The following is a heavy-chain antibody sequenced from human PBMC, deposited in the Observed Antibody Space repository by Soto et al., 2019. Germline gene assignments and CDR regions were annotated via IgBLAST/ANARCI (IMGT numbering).Heavy chain of an antibody. CDR3: ARDSPRIAAAGKVVITAKDY. Sequence: PGGSLRLSCAASGFTFSSYWMSWVRQAPGKGLEWVANIKQDGSEKYYVDSVKGRFTISRDNAKNSLYLQMNSLRAEDTAVYYCARDSPRIAAAGKVVITAKDYWGQGTLVTVSS. D-gene: IGHD6-13*01. CDR2: IKQDGSEK. V-gene: IGHV3-7*05. J-gene: IGHJ4*02. CDR1: GFTFSSYW.